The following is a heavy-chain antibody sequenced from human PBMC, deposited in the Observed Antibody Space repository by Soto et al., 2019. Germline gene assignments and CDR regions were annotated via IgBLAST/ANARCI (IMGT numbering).Heavy chain of an antibody. D-gene: IGHD5-18*01. CDR2: IIPIFGTA. CDR3: AGVDTAMAVARFYYGMDV. CDR1: GSTFSSYA. J-gene: IGHJ6*02. Sequence: SVKVSCKASGSTFSSYAISWVRQAPVQGLEWMGGIIPIFGTANYAQKFQGRVTITADKSTSTASMELSSLRSEDTAVYYCAGVDTAMAVARFYYGMDVWGQGTTVTVSS. V-gene: IGHV1-69*06.